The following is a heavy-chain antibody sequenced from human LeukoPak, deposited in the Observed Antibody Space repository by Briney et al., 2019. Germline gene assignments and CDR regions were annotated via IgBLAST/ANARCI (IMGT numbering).Heavy chain of an antibody. J-gene: IGHJ6*03. Sequence: SVKVSCKASGGTFSSYAISWVRQAPGQGLEWMGGIIPIFGTANYAQKFQGRVTITTDESTSTACMELSSLRSEDTAVYYCARGTCTSCYHPYYYYYYMDVWGKGTTVTVSS. CDR1: GGTFSSYA. CDR3: ARGTCTSCYHPYYYYYYMDV. CDR2: IIPIFGTA. V-gene: IGHV1-69*05. D-gene: IGHD2-2*01.